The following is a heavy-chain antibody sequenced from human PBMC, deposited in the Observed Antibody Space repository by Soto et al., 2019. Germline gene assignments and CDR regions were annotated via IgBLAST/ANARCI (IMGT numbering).Heavy chain of an antibody. CDR1: GFTFSSYS. CDR3: AREGGSYNWFDP. Sequence: EVQLVESGGGLVQPGGSLRLSCAASGFTFSSYSMNWVRQAPGKGLEWVSYISSSTIYYADSVKGRFTISRDNAKNSLYLQMNRLRDEDTAVYYCAREGGSYNWFDPWGQGTLVTVSS. CDR2: ISSSTI. V-gene: IGHV3-48*02. D-gene: IGHD3-10*01. J-gene: IGHJ5*02.